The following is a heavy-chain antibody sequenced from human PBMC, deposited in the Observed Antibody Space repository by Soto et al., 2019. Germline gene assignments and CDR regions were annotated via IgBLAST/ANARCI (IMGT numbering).Heavy chain of an antibody. CDR2: IYHSGST. Sequence: QLQLQESGSGLVKPSQTLSLTCAVSGGSXXXXXXXXXWIRQPPGKGLEWIGYIYHSGSTYYNPSLXSXXTXSVXRXKXXXSLXLSXVTAADTAVYYCARVPSPWGQGTLVTVSS. V-gene: IGHV4-30-2*01. J-gene: IGHJ5*02. CDR1: GGSXXXXXXX. CDR3: ARVPSP.